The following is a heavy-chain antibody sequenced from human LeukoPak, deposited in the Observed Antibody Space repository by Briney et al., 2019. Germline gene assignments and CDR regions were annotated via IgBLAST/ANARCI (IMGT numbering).Heavy chain of an antibody. CDR2: ISYDGSNK. Sequence: GGSLRLSCAASGFTFRSYAMHWVRQAPGKGLEWVAVISYDGSNKYYADSVKGRFTISRDNSKNTLYLQMNSLRAEDTAVYYCARRNHYESKESDYWGQGTLVTVSS. V-gene: IGHV3-30*04. D-gene: IGHD3-22*01. CDR1: GFTFRSYA. CDR3: ARRNHYESKESDY. J-gene: IGHJ4*02.